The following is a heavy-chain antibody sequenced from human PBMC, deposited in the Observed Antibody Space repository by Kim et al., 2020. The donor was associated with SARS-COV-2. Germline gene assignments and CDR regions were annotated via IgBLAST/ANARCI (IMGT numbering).Heavy chain of an antibody. CDR2: IWYDGSNK. J-gene: IGHJ5*02. V-gene: IGHV3-33*06. CDR3: AKGERSPPGYSSSWYSFNWFDP. Sequence: GGSLRLSCAASGFTFSSYGMHWVRQAPGKGLEWVAVIWYDGSNKYYADSVKGRFTISRDNSKNTLYLQMNSLRAEDTAVYYCAKGERSPPGYSSSWYSFNWFDPWGQGTLVTVSS. D-gene: IGHD6-13*01. CDR1: GFTFSSYG.